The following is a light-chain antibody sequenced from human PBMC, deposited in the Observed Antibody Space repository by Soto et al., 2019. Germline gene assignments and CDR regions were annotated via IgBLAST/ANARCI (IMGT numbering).Light chain of an antibody. CDR3: QKYNGVPLS. J-gene: IGKJ3*01. Sequence: DIQVTQFPSSLSASVGDRITITCRASQAIGNYLAWYQQKPGKVPKLLIYAASTLQPGVPSRFSGSRSGTDFTLPVSSLQPEDVATYYCQKYNGVPLSFGPGTKVEIK. CDR1: QAIGNY. V-gene: IGKV1-27*01. CDR2: AAS.